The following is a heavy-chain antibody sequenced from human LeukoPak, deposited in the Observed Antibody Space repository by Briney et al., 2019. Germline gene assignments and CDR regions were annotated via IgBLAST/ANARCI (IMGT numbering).Heavy chain of an antibody. CDR3: ARGGGSGSYYYYYYGMDV. J-gene: IGHJ6*02. V-gene: IGHV1-2*02. Sequence: ASVKVSCKASGYTFTGYYVHWVRQAPGQGLEWMGWINPNSGGTNYAQKFQGRVTMTRDTSISTAYMELSRLRSDDTAVYYCARGGGSGSYYYYYYGMDVWGQGTTVTVSS. CDR2: INPNSGGT. D-gene: IGHD3-10*01. CDR1: GYTFTGYY.